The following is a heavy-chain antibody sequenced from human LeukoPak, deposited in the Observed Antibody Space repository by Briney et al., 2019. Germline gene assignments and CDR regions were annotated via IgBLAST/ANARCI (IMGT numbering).Heavy chain of an antibody. CDR3: ASTFITIFGVVWYYFDY. J-gene: IGHJ4*02. V-gene: IGHV1-8*01. CDR2: MNPNSGNT. D-gene: IGHD3-3*01. CDR1: GYTFISYD. Sequence: GASVKVSCKASGYTFISYDINWVRQATGQGLEWMGWMNPNSGNTGYAQKFQGRVTITADKSTSTAYMELSSLRSEDTAVYYCASTFITIFGVVWYYFDYWGQGTLVTVSS.